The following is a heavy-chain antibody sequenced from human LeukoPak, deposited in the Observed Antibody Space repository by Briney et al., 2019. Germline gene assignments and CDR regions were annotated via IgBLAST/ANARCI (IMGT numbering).Heavy chain of an antibody. Sequence: PGGSLRLSCAASGFTFSSYGMSWVRQAPGKGLEWVSTISGSGVSTFYADSVKGRFTISRDNSKNTLYLQMNSLRAEDTAVYYCAKESSTSYYYYMDVWGKGTTVTISS. D-gene: IGHD2-2*01. V-gene: IGHV3-23*01. J-gene: IGHJ6*03. CDR1: GFTFSSYG. CDR2: ISGSGVST. CDR3: AKESSTSYYYYMDV.